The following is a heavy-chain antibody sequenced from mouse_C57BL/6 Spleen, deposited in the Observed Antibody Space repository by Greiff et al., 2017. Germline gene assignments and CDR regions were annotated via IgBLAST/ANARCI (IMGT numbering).Heavy chain of an antibody. Sequence: VQGVESGAELVRPGTSVKMSCKASGYTFTNYWIGWAKQRPGHGLEWIGDIYPGGGYTNYNEKFKGKATLTADKSSSTAYMQFSSLTSEDSAIYYCARGYQYYFDYWGQGTTLTVSS. CDR3: ARGYQYYFDY. V-gene: IGHV1-63*01. J-gene: IGHJ2*01. CDR2: IYPGGGYT. CDR1: GYTFTNYW. D-gene: IGHD2-2*01.